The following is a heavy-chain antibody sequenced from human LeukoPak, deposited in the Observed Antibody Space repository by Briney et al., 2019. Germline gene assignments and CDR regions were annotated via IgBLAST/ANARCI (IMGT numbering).Heavy chain of an antibody. D-gene: IGHD5-12*01. CDR2: IIPIFGTA. CDR1: GYTFTSYA. V-gene: IGHV1-69*13. CDR3: ARERGGGYIHFDY. J-gene: IGHJ4*02. Sequence: SVKVSCKASGYTFTSYAISWVRQAPGQGLEWMGGIIPIFGTANYAQKFQGRVTITADESTSTAYMELSSLRSEDTAVYYCARERGGGYIHFDYWGQGTLVTVSS.